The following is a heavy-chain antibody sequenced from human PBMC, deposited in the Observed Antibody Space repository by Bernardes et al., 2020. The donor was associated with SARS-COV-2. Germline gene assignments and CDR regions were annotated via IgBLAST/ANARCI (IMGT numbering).Heavy chain of an antibody. V-gene: IGHV3-21*01. J-gene: IGHJ6*02. Sequence: GGSLRLSCAASGFTLSNSNMNWVRQAPGKGLEWVSSISSDSGYINYADSLKGRFTISRDNAKNLVFLQMNRLRAEDTAVYYCARAPGYYDRSGYAYNYYGMDVWGQGTTVTVSS. D-gene: IGHD3-22*01. CDR2: ISSDSGYI. CDR1: GFTLSNSN. CDR3: ARAPGYYDRSGYAYNYYGMDV.